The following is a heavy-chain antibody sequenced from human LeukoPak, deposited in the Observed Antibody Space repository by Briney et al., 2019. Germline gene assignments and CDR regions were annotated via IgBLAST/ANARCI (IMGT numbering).Heavy chain of an antibody. CDR1: GYTLTSYG. Sequence: GASVKVSCKASGYTLTSYGISWVRQAPGQGLEWMGWISTYNGDTNYVQKLQGRVTMTTDTSTSTAYMELRSLRSDDTAVYYCARTLAGGSYGLHFAYWGQGTLVTVSS. V-gene: IGHV1-18*01. CDR2: ISTYNGDT. J-gene: IGHJ4*02. D-gene: IGHD1-26*01. CDR3: ARTLAGGSYGLHFAY.